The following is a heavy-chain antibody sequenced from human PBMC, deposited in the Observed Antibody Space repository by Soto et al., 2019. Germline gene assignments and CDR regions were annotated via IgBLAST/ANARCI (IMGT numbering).Heavy chain of an antibody. J-gene: IGHJ1*01. Sequence: GALRLSCAASGFTFSSYSMNWVRQAPGKGLEWVSYISSSSNTYYADSVKGRFTISRDNSKNTLYLQMSSLRVEDTAVYYCVKAYSGIYWHWGQGTLVTVSS. CDR2: ISSSSNT. CDR3: VKAYSGIYWH. V-gene: IGHV3-48*01. D-gene: IGHD5-12*01. CDR1: GFTFSSYS.